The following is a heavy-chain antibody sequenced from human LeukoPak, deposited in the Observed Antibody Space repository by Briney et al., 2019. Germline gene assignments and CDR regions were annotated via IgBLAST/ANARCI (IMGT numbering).Heavy chain of an antibody. J-gene: IGHJ3*02. CDR2: INHSGST. D-gene: IGHD3-10*01. V-gene: IGHV4-34*01. CDR3: ARQRAYYYGSGSYPISDAFDI. CDR1: GGSFSGYY. Sequence: PSETLSLTCAVYGGSFSGYYWSWICQPPGKGLEWIGEINHSGSTNYNPSLKSRVTISVDTSKNQFSLKLSSVTAADTAVYYCARQRAYYYGSGSYPISDAFDIWGQGTMVTVSS.